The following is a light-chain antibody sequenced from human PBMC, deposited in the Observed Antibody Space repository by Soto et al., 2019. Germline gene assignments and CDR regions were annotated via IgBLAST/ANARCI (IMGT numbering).Light chain of an antibody. CDR2: AAS. J-gene: IGKJ4*01. V-gene: IGKV1-39*01. Sequence: DIPMTQSPSSLSASVGDRVTITCRPSQSISIYLNWYQQKPGKAPKLLIYAASNLQSGVPSRFSGSGSGTHFALTISSLQPEDFATYYCQQSDSDPLTFGGGTKVEIK. CDR1: QSISIY. CDR3: QQSDSDPLT.